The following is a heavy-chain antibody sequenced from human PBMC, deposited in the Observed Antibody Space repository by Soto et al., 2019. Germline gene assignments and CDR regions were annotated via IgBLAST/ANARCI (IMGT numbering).Heavy chain of an antibody. CDR3: ARDTPKLWFGELPSVY. CDR1: GFTFSSYS. CDR2: ISSSSSTI. V-gene: IGHV3-48*01. Sequence: GGSLRLSCAASGFTFSSYSMNWVRQAPGKGLEWVSYISSSSSTIYYADSVKGRFTISRDNAKNSLYLQMNSLRAEDTAVYYCARDTPKLWFGELPSVYWGQGTLVTVSS. D-gene: IGHD3-10*01. J-gene: IGHJ4*02.